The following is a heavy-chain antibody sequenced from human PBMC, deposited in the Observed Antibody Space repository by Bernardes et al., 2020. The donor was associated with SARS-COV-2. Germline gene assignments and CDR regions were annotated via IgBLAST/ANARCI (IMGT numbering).Heavy chain of an antibody. J-gene: IGHJ4*02. CDR2: IFWDDDE. CDR1: GFSLSTSGVG. D-gene: IGHD3-22*01. CDR3: ARVYYYDSSGAKKFDY. V-gene: IGHV2-5*02. Sequence: SGPTLVKPTQTLTLTCTFSGFSLSTSGVGVGWIRQPPGKTLEWLALIFWDDDERYSPSLKSRLTITKDTSKNQAVLTMTNMDPVDTATYYCARVYYYDSSGAKKFDYWGQGTLVTVSS.